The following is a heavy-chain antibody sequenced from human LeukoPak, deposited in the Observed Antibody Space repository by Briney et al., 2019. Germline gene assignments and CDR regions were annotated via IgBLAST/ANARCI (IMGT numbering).Heavy chain of an antibody. V-gene: IGHV4-34*01. Sequence: SETLSLTCAVYGGSFSGYYWCWIRQPPGKGLEWIGEINHSGSTNYNPSLKSRVTISVDTSKNQFSLKLSSVTAADTAVYYCAREGADGAPRDWGQGTLVTVSS. CDR3: AREGADGAPRD. CDR1: GGSFSGYY. D-gene: IGHD1-26*01. CDR2: INHSGST. J-gene: IGHJ4*02.